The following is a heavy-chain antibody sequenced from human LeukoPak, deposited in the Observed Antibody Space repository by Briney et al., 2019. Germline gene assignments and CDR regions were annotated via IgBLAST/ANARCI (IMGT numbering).Heavy chain of an antibody. CDR1: GFTFDDYA. CDR3: AKDRGYSYGISEY. J-gene: IGHJ4*02. D-gene: IGHD5-18*01. Sequence: QPGRSLRLSCAASGFTFDDYAMHWVRHAPGKGGEWVSGISWNSGSIGYADSVKGRFTISRDNSKNTLYLQMNSLRAEDTAVYYCAKDRGYSYGISEYWGQGTLVTVSS. V-gene: IGHV3-9*01. CDR2: ISWNSGSI.